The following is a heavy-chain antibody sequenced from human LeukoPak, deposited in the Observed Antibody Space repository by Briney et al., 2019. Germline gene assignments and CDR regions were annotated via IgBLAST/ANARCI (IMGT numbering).Heavy chain of an antibody. CDR1: GGSISSYY. V-gene: IGHV4-4*07. Sequence: PSETLSLTCTVSGGSISSYYWSWIRQPAGKGLEWIGRIYTSGSTNYNPSLKSRVTMSVDTSKNQFSLKLSSVTAADTAVYYCARAPRYYYGSGSRHFYYYYMDVWGKGTTVTISS. CDR3: ARAPRYYYGSGSRHFYYYYMDV. J-gene: IGHJ6*03. CDR2: IYTSGST. D-gene: IGHD3-10*01.